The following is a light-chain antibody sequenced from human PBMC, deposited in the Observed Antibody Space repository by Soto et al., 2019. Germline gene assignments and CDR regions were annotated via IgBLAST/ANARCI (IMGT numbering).Light chain of an antibody. CDR2: DVS. J-gene: IGLJ2*01. Sequence: QSALTQPASVSGSPGQSITISCTGTSSDVGGYNYVSWSQQHPGKAPKLMIYDVSNRPSGVSNRFSGSKSGNTASLTISGLQAEDDADYYCSSYTSSSTLVFGGGTKLTVL. V-gene: IGLV2-14*01. CDR1: SSDVGGYNY. CDR3: SSYTSSSTLV.